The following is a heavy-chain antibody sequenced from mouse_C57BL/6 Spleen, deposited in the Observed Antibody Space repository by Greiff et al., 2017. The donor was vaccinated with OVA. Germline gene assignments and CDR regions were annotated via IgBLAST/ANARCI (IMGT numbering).Heavy chain of an antibody. CDR2: IYPGSGNT. Sequence: VQLMESGPELVKPGASVKISCKASGYSFTSYYIHWVKQRPGQGLEWIGWIYPGSGNTKYNEKFKGKATLTVDTSSSTAYVQLSSLTSEDSAVYYCGRYGGSSLYAMDYWGQGTSVTVSS. J-gene: IGHJ4*01. V-gene: IGHV1-66*01. CDR3: GRYGGSSLYAMDY. CDR1: GYSFTSYY. D-gene: IGHD1-1*01.